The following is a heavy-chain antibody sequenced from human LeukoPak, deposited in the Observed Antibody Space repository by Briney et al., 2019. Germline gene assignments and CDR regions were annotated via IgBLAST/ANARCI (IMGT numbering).Heavy chain of an antibody. CDR2: IYYSGST. CDR3: ARSLGMTTVTTGWFDP. CDR1: GGSISSGGYY. J-gene: IGHJ5*02. D-gene: IGHD4-17*01. V-gene: IGHV4-31*03. Sequence: SQTLSLTCTVSGGSISSGGYYWSWIRQHPGKGLEWIGYIYYSGSTYYNPSLKSRVTISVDTSKNQFSLKLSSVTAADTAVYCCARSLGMTTVTTGWFDPWGQGTLVTVSS.